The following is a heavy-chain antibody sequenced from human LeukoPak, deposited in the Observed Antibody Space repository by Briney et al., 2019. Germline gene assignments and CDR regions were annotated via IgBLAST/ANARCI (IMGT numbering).Heavy chain of an antibody. J-gene: IGHJ4*02. D-gene: IGHD3-22*01. CDR1: GYTFTGYY. CDR2: INPNSGGT. V-gene: IGHV1-2*02. Sequence: GASVKVSCKASGYTFTGYYMHWVRQAPGQGLEWMGWINPNSGGTNYAQKFQGRVTMTWDTSISTAYMELSRLRSDDTAVYYCAAAYYDSSGYYYVDYWGQGTLVTVSS. CDR3: AAAYYDSSGYYYVDY.